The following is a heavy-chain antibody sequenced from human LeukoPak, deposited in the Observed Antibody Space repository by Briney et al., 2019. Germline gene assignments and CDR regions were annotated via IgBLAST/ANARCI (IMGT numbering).Heavy chain of an antibody. J-gene: IGHJ3*02. Sequence: GASVKVSCKASGYTFTGYYMHWVRQAPGQGLEWMGWISPNSGGTNYAQKFQGRVTMTRDTSISTAYMELSRLRSDDTAVYYCASDQGGYYDSSGYRYVFDIWGQGTMVTVSS. D-gene: IGHD3-22*01. CDR3: ASDQGGYYDSSGYRYVFDI. V-gene: IGHV1-2*02. CDR2: ISPNSGGT. CDR1: GYTFTGYY.